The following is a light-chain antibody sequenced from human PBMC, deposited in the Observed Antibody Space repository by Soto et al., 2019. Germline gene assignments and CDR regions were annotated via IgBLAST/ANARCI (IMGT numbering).Light chain of an antibody. J-gene: IGKJ1*01. CDR2: KAS. V-gene: IGKV1-5*03. Sequence: DIQMTQSPSTLSASIGDRVTITCRASQSINIWLAWYQQKPGKAPKLLIYKASSLESGVPSRFSGSGSGTQFTLTISSLPPDDFATYHCQQYDSYPWTFGLGTKVEIK. CDR3: QQYDSYPWT. CDR1: QSINIW.